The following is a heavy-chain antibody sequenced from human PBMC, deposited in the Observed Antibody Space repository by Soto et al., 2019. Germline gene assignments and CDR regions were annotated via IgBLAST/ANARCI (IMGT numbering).Heavy chain of an antibody. CDR2: ISAYNGNT. V-gene: IGHV1-18*01. CDR3: ASSLLVGYGLEGESD. D-gene: IGHD5-18*01. CDR1: GYTFTSYG. J-gene: IGHJ4*02. Sequence: QVQLVQSGAEVKKPGASVKVSCKASGYTFTSYGISWVRQAPGQGLEWMGWISAYNGNTNYAQKLQGRVTMTTDTSXXTAYMELRSLRSDATAVYYCASSLLVGYGLEGESDWGQGTLVTVSS.